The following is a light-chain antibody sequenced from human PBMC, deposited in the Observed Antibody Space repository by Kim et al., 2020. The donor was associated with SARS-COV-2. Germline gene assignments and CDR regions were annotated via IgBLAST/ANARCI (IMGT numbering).Light chain of an antibody. CDR1: SRDVGRYNH. Sequence: GQSVTSSCTGPSRDVGRYNHVSWYQPHPGKAPQFLIYEVTKRPSGVPDRFSGSKSGNTASLTVSGLQAEDEADYYCNSYAANNNWVFGGGNKLTVL. J-gene: IGLJ3*02. CDR2: EVT. CDR3: NSYAANNNWV. V-gene: IGLV2-8*01.